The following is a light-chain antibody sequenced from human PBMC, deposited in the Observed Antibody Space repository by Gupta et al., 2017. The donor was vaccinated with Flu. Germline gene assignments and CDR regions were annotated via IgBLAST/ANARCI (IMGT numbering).Light chain of an antibody. J-gene: IGKJ2*01. CDR2: EPS. CDR3: RHRNNWPST. CDR1: QSASSF. Sequence: IVFTQSPSTLSFSLGDRSTGSCRASQSASSFSAWYQQKPGQPPRLLIYEPSHRATGIPARFSDSGYGTQFALTISGLEPENSAIYYSRHRNNWPSTFGQAT. V-gene: IGKV3-11*01.